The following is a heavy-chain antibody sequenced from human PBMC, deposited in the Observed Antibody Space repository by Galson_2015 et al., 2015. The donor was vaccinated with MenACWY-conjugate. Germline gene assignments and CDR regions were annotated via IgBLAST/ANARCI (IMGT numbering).Heavy chain of an antibody. CDR3: ARTGYCSSTSCQDYWFDP. CDR1: GGTFSSYA. D-gene: IGHD2-2*01. J-gene: IGHJ5*02. CDR2: IIPIFGTA. V-gene: IGHV1-69*05. Sequence: SVKVSCKASGGTFSSYAISWVRQAPGQGLEWMGGIIPIFGTANYAQKFQGRVTITRDTSASTAYMELSSLRSEDTAVYYCARTGYCSSTSCQDYWFDPWGQGTLVTVSS.